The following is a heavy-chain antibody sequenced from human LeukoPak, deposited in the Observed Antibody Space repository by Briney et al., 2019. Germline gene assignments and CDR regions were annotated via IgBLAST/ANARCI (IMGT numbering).Heavy chain of an antibody. CDR3: ARDRSGFGGHNNDAFDI. Sequence: SETLSLTCTVSGASISNYYWNWIRQPAGKGLEWVGRVYASGSTRYNPSFNSRVTMSAETSKNQVSLKMTSVTAADTAVYFCARDRSGFGGHNNDAFDIWGQGTMVTVSS. V-gene: IGHV4-4*07. J-gene: IGHJ3*02. CDR1: GASISNYY. CDR2: VYASGST. D-gene: IGHD3-16*01.